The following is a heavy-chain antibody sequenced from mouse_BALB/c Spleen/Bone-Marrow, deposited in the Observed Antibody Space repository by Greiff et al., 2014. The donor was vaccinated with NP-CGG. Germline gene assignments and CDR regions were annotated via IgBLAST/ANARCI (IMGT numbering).Heavy chain of an antibody. D-gene: IGHD2-14*01. CDR3: ARSGKVRNAMDC. CDR1: GYTFTDYA. J-gene: IGHJ4*01. V-gene: IGHV1S137*01. CDR2: ISTYYGDA. Sequence: VQLQQSGAELVRPGVSVKISCKGSGYTFTDYAMHWVKQSHAKSLEWIGVISTYYGDASYNQKFKGKATMTVDKSSSTAYMELARLTSEDSAIYYCARSGKVRNAMDCWGQGTSVTVSS.